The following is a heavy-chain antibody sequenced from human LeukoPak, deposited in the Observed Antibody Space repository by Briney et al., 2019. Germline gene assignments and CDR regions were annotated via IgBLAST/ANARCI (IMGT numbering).Heavy chain of an antibody. V-gene: IGHV4-4*02. J-gene: IGHJ5*02. CDR1: GASISSSNW. D-gene: IGHD6-19*01. CDR2: IYHSGGT. Sequence: SETLSLTCAVSGASISSSNWWSWVRRPPGRGLEWIGEIYHSGGTNYTPSLKSRVTTSIDRSKNQFSLKLSSVTAADTAVYYCALIPRGIAVPGTDLWGQGTLVTVSS. CDR3: ALIPRGIAVPGTDL.